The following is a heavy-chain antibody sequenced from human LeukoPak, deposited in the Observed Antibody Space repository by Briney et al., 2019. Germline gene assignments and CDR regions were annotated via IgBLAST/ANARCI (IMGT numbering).Heavy chain of an antibody. Sequence: ASVKVSCKASGCTFTSYAMNWVRQAPGQGLEWMGWINTNTGNPTYAQGFTGRFVFSLDTSVSTAYLQISSLKAEDTAVYYCARDRVVWGVYNYYYYGIDVRGQGTTVTVSS. CDR1: GCTFTSYA. J-gene: IGHJ6*02. D-gene: IGHD3-10*01. CDR2: INTNTGNP. CDR3: ARDRVVWGVYNYYYYGIDV. V-gene: IGHV7-4-1*02.